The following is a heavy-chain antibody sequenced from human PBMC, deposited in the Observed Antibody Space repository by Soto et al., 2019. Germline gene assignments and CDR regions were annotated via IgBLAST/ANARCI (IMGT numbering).Heavy chain of an antibody. Sequence: VGSLRLSCAASGITFTNSWMGWVRQAPVNGLEWIGRLKSRRDGGASDFAAPVKGRFSISKDESKNTLYLQMNSLNTEDTAVYYCTTDAGVTEYPLFWAWGQGTVVTVSS. CDR1: GITFTNSW. CDR2: LKSRRDGGAS. J-gene: IGHJ5*02. D-gene: IGHD2-8*02. CDR3: TTDAGVTEYPLFWA. V-gene: IGHV3-15*01.